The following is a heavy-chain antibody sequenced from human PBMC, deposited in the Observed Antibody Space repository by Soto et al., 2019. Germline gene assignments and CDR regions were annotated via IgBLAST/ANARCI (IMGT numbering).Heavy chain of an antibody. Sequence: SETLSLTCTVSGGSISSGDYYWSWIRQPPGKGLEWIGYIYYSGSTYYNPSLKSRVTISVDTSKNQFSLKLSSVTAADTAVYYCARDVEWPDSSGYYDYWAQGTLVTVSS. D-gene: IGHD3-22*01. V-gene: IGHV4-30-4*01. CDR3: ARDVEWPDSSGYYDY. CDR1: GGSISSGDYY. CDR2: IYYSGST. J-gene: IGHJ4*02.